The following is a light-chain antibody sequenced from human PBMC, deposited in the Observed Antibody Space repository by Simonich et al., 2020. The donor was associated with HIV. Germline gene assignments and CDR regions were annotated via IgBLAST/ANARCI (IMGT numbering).Light chain of an antibody. V-gene: IGKV4-1*01. CDR1: QSLLNSSNNKNY. Sequence: DIVMTQSPDSLAVSLGERATINCKSSQSLLNSSNNKNYLAWYQQKPGQPPKLLIYWASTRESGVPDRFSGSGSGTDFTLTISSLQAEDVAVYYCQQYNTWVSITFGQGTRLEMK. CDR3: QQYNTWVSIT. CDR2: WAS. J-gene: IGKJ5*01.